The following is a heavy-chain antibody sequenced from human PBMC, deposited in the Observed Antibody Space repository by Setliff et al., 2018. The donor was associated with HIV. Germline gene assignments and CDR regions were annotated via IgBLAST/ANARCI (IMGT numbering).Heavy chain of an antibody. CDR3: ARDTGVNVAPDGRGHHTFDF. J-gene: IGHJ3*01. D-gene: IGHD2-8*02. CDR1: GSSISSNSY. V-gene: IGHV4-38-2*02. Sequence: PSETLSLTCSVSGSSISSNSYWWAWIRQPPGKGLEYIGTIYHRGGTFNNPSLKSRVAMSVDTSKNQFSLKLTSVTAADTATYYCARDTGVNVAPDGRGHHTFDFWGRGTMVTVSS. CDR2: IYHRGGT.